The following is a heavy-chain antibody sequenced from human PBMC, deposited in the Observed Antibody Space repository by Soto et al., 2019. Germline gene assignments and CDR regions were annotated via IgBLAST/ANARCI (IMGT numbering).Heavy chain of an antibody. V-gene: IGHV4-31*01. Sequence: SETLSLTCTVSGGSISSGGYYWSWIRQHPGKGLEWIGYIYYSGSTYYKPPLKSQVTISVDTSKNQFSLKLSSVTAADTAVYYCARDSLGNSYYYYGIDVWGQGTTVTVSS. CDR2: IYYSGST. D-gene: IGHD4-4*01. J-gene: IGHJ6*01. CDR1: GGSISSGGYY. CDR3: ARDSLGNSYYYYGIDV.